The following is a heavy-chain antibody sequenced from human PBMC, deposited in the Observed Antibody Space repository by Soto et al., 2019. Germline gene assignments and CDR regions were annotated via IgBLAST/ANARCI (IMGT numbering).Heavy chain of an antibody. V-gene: IGHV3-48*01. CDR3: ARSSSSWPNWFDR. CDR2: ISASTTSI. CDR1: GFTFRSYS. Sequence: PGGSLRLSCAASGFTFRSYSMNWVRQAPGKGLDWISYISASTTSIYYADSVKGRFTISRDNAKNSLYLQMNSLRAEDTAVYYCARSSSSWPNWFDRWGQGTLVTVSS. J-gene: IGHJ5*02. D-gene: IGHD6-13*01.